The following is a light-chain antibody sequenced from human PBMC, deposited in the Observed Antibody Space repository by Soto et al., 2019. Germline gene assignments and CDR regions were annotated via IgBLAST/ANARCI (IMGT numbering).Light chain of an antibody. V-gene: IGKV3-11*01. J-gene: IGKJ5*01. Sequence: VLTQSPATLSLSPGERATLSCSASQRVSNHLGWYQQKPGQAPRLLIYDASNRATAIPARFSGSGSGTDFTLTISSLEPEYFAVYYCQKSGTFGQGTRLEIK. CDR3: QKSGT. CDR1: QRVSNH. CDR2: DAS.